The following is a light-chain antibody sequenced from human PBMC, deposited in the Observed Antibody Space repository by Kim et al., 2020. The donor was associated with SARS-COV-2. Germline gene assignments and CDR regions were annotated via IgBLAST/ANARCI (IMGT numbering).Light chain of an antibody. CDR1: QTVINNY. CDR3: QQYHKWPPT. V-gene: IGKV3-15*01. Sequence: ETVMMQSPATLSVSPGEIATLSCRASQTVINNYLAWYQQKPGRAPRLLIYGASTRATGVPARFSGSGSGTEFTLTIGSLQSEDFALYYCQQYHKWPPTFGQGTKLEIK. CDR2: GAS. J-gene: IGKJ2*01.